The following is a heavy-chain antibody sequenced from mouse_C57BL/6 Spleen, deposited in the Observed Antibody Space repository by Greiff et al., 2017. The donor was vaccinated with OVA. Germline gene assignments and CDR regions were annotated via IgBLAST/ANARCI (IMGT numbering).Heavy chain of an antibody. CDR3: AKGSNYEAYAMDY. Sequence: VKLQESGPGLVQPSQSLSITCTVSGFSLTSYGVHWVRQSPGKGLEWLGVIWSGGSTDYTAAFISRLSISKNKSKNQVFFKMNSLQTDDTAIYYCAKGSNYEAYAMDYWGQGTSVTVSS. V-gene: IGHV2-2*01. D-gene: IGHD2-5*01. CDR2: IWSGGST. CDR1: GFSLTSYG. J-gene: IGHJ4*01.